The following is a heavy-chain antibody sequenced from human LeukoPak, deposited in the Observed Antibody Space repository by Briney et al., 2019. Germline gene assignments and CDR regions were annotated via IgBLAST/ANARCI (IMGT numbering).Heavy chain of an antibody. J-gene: IGHJ3*02. V-gene: IGHV1-2*02. CDR2: INPNSGGT. D-gene: IGHD3-3*01. Sequence: ASVKVSCKASGYTFTGYYMHWVRQAPGQGLEWMGWINPNSGGTNYAQKFQGRVTMTRDTSISTAYMELSRLRSDDMAVYYCAGITIFGVVTPNDAFDIWGQGTMVTVSS. CDR3: AGITIFGVVTPNDAFDI. CDR1: GYTFTGYY.